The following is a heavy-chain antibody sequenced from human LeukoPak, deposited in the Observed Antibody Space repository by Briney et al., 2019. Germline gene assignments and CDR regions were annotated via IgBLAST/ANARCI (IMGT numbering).Heavy chain of an antibody. V-gene: IGHV4-30-4*08. CDR3: ARRITIFGVVIFPFFDY. Sequence: PSETLSLTCTVSGGSINSGDYYWSWIRQPPGKGLEWIGYIYYSGSTYYNPSLKSRATISVDTSKNQFSLKLSSVTAADTAVYYCARRITIFGVVIFPFFDYWGQGTLVTVSS. J-gene: IGHJ4*02. CDR1: GGSINSGDYY. CDR2: IYYSGST. D-gene: IGHD3-3*01.